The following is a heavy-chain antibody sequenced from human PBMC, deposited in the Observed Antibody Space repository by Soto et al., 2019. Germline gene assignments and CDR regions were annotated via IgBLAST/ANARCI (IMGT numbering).Heavy chain of an antibody. J-gene: IGHJ6*03. CDR1: GGSISSYY. V-gene: IGHV4-59*01. CDR2: IYYSGST. Sequence: SETLSLTCTVSGGSISSYYWSWIRQPPGKGLEWIGYIYYSGSTNYNPSLKSRVTISVDTSKNQFSLKLSSVTAADTAVYYCASSAYYDFWSGSPRHSHYYMDFRGKGTTVTVSS. CDR3: ASSAYYDFWSGSPRHSHYYMDF. D-gene: IGHD3-3*01.